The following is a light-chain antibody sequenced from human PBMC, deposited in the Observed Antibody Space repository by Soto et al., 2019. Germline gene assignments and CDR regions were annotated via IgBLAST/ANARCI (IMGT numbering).Light chain of an antibody. J-gene: IGKJ1*01. CDR2: SAS. CDR3: QKYNSALWT. CDR1: QGISNY. V-gene: IGKV1-27*01. Sequence: DIQMTQSPSSLSASVGDRVTITCRASQGISNYLAWYQQKPGKVPQLLIYSASVLQSGVPSRFSGSGSETDFTLTISSLQPEDVVTYYCQKYNSALWTFGQGTKVEIK.